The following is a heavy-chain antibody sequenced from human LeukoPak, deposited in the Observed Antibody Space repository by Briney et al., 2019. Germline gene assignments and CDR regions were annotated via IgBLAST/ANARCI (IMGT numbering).Heavy chain of an antibody. CDR3: ARIPYCSSTSCAAGAFDY. CDR2: IYTSGST. J-gene: IGHJ4*02. D-gene: IGHD2-2*01. CDR1: GGSISSYY. Sequence: SETLSLTCTVSGGSISSYYWSWIRQPPVKGLEWIGYIYTSGSTNYNPSLKSRVTISVDTSKNQFSLKLSSVTAADTAVYYCARIPYCSSTSCAAGAFDYWGQGTLVTVSS. V-gene: IGHV4-4*09.